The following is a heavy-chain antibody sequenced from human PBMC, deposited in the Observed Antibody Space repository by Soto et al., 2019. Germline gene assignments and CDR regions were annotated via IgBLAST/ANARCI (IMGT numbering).Heavy chain of an antibody. CDR3: ARVDCSSTSCYKFDP. J-gene: IGHJ5*02. V-gene: IGHV4-31*03. CDR1: GGYISSGGYY. D-gene: IGHD2-2*02. CDR2: IYYSGST. Sequence: TLSLTCTVSGGYISSGGYYCSWIRQHPGKGLEWIGYIYYSGSTYYNPSLKSRVTISVDTSKNQFSLKLSSVTAADTAVYYCARVDCSSTSCYKFDPWGHGTLVTVS.